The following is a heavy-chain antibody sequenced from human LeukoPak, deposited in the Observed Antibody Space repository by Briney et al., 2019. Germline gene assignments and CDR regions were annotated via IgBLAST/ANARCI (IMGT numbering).Heavy chain of an antibody. D-gene: IGHD2-15*01. CDR3: AKDSGKGYCSGGSCYFDAFDI. CDR2: ISGSDGST. J-gene: IGHJ3*02. Sequence: GGSLRLSCAASGFTFSSYAMSWVRQAPGKGRDWVSSISGSDGSTFYADSVKGRFTISRDNSKNTLYLQMNSLRAEDTAVYYCAKDSGKGYCSGGSCYFDAFDIWGQGTMVTVSS. CDR1: GFTFSSYA. V-gene: IGHV3-23*01.